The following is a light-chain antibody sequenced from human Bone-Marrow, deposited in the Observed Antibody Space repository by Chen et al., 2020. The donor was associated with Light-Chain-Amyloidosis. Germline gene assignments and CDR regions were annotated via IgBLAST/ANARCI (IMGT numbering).Light chain of an antibody. CDR1: NIGSTS. CDR3: QVWDRSSDRPV. J-gene: IGLJ3*02. CDR2: DYM. Sequence: SYVLTQPSSVSVAPGQTATIACGGNNIGSTSLHWYQQTPGQAPLLVVYDYMDRPSGIPERLSGSDSGNTATLTISRVEAGDEADYYCQVWDRSSDRPVFGGGTKLTVL. V-gene: IGLV3-21*02.